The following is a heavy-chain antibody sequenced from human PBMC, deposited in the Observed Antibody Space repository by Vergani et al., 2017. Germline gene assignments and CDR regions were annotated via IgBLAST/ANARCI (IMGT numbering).Heavy chain of an antibody. J-gene: IGHJ3*02. D-gene: IGHD1-26*01. CDR2: IYTSGST. V-gene: IGHV4-61*02. Sequence: QVQLQESGPGLVKPSQTLSLTCTVSGGPISSGSYYWSWIRQPAGKGLEWIGRIYTSGSTNYNPSLKSRVTMSVDTSKNQFSLKLSSVTAADTAVYYCARARSGSSLDAFDIGGQGTMVTVSS. CDR3: ARARSGSSLDAFDI. CDR1: GGPISSGSYY.